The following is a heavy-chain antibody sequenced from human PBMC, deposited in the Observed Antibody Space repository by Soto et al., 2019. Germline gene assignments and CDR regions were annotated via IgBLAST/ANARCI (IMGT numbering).Heavy chain of an antibody. D-gene: IGHD4-17*01. CDR1: GFTFDDYA. V-gene: IGHV3-9*01. CDR3: AKDIGDYGDYVFYFQH. CDR2: ISWKSGSI. Sequence: SLRLSCAASGFTFDDYAMHWVRQAPGKGLEWVSGISWKSGSIGYADSVKGRFTISRDNAKNSLYLQMNSLRAEDTALYYCAKDIGDYGDYVFYFQHWGQGTLVTVSS. J-gene: IGHJ1*01.